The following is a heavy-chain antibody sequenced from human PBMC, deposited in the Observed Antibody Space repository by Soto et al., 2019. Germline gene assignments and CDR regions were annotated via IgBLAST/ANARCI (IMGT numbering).Heavy chain of an antibody. J-gene: IGHJ6*02. D-gene: IGHD2-15*01. Sequence: QVDLVQSGAEVKKPGSSVKVSCQASGGRLSKYGVSWVRQAPGQGLEWLGGLFPVVPTPRHSRNFQDRLTITAYEATNTTYMELGSLTSHDTAVYYWALGFCHSPRCSFFFYGMDVWGPGTTVTVSS. CDR3: ALGFCHSPRCSFFFYGMDV. CDR2: LFPVVPTP. V-gene: IGHV1-69*01. CDR1: GGRLSKYG.